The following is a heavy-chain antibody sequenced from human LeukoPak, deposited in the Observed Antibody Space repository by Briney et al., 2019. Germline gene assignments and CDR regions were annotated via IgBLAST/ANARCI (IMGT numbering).Heavy chain of an antibody. J-gene: IGHJ6*02. CDR3: ARGRSNYYGMDV. Sequence: SETLSLTCSVSDGSINSYYWNWIRRPPGKGLEWIGYIYYNGNTNYSPSLKNRVTMSVDTSKNLFSLKVSSVTAADTAVYYCARGRSNYYGMDVWGQGTTVTVSS. CDR1: DGSINSYY. V-gene: IGHV4-59*01. D-gene: IGHD1-26*01. CDR2: IYYNGNT.